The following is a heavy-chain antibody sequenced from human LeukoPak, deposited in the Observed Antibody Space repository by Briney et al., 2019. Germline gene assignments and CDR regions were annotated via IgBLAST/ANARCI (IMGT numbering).Heavy chain of an antibody. CDR2: IIPIFGIA. D-gene: IGHD6-6*01. V-gene: IGHV1-69*05. CDR3: AGSSSSVGLYYYYYYMDV. Sequence: SVKVSCKASGGTFSSYAISWVRQAPGQGLEWMGGIIPIFGIANYAQKFQGRVTITTDESTSTAYMELSSLRSEDTAVYYCAGSSSSVGLYYYYYYMDVWGKGTTVTVSS. J-gene: IGHJ6*03. CDR1: GGTFSSYA.